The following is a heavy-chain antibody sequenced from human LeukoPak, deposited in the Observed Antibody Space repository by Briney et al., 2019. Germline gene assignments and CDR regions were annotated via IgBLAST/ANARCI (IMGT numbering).Heavy chain of an antibody. D-gene: IGHD3-9*01. Sequence: ASVKVSCKASGYTFTGYYMHWVRQPPGQGLEWMGWINPNSGGTNYAQKFQGRVTMTRDTSISTAYMELSRLRSDDTAVYYCARVDYDILTGYKYYFDYWGQGTLVTVSS. J-gene: IGHJ4*02. CDR1: GYTFTGYY. CDR2: INPNSGGT. V-gene: IGHV1-2*02. CDR3: ARVDYDILTGYKYYFDY.